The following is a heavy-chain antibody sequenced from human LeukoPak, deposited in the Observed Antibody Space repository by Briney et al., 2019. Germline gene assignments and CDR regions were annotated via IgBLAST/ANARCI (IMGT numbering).Heavy chain of an antibody. D-gene: IGHD3-22*01. CDR2: INPNSGGT. CDR1: GYPFIGNY. J-gene: IGHJ4*02. CDR3: ASLSYYDLSGYFY. Sequence: ASVKVSCKASGYPFIGNYIHWVRQAPGQGLEWMGWINPNSGGTQYSQKFQGRVTLTRDTSNTTGYMELSGLTSDDTAVYYCASLSYYDLSGYFYWGQGTLVTVSS. V-gene: IGHV1-2*02.